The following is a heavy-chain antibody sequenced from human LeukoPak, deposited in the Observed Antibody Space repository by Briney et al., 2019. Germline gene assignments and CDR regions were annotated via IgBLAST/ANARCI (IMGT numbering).Heavy chain of an antibody. V-gene: IGHV4-31*03. J-gene: IGHJ4*02. Sequence: PSQTLSLTCTVSGGSISSGGYYWSWIRQHPGKGLEWIGYIYYSGSTYYNPSLKSRVTISVDTSKNQFSLKLSSVTAADTAVYYCARERTLAYCGGDCYSDWGQGTLVTVSS. CDR1: GGSISSGGYY. CDR3: ARERTLAYCGGDCYSD. CDR2: IYYSGST. D-gene: IGHD2-21*02.